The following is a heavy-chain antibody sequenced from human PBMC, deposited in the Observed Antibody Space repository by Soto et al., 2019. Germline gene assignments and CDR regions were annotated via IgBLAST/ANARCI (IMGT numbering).Heavy chain of an antibody. Sequence: GGSLRLSCAASGFTFSSYWMSWVRQAPGKGLEWVANIKKDGSEKYYVDSVKGRFTISRDKAKNSLYLQMNSLRAEDTAVYYCARYTNSGDAFDIWGQGTMVTVSS. CDR3: ARYTNSGDAFDI. CDR2: IKKDGSEK. CDR1: GFTFSSYW. D-gene: IGHD1-1*01. J-gene: IGHJ3*02. V-gene: IGHV3-7*05.